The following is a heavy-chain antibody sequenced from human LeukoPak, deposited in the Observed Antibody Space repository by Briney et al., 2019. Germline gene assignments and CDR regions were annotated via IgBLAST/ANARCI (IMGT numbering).Heavy chain of an antibody. CDR2: IRSKAYGGTT. D-gene: IGHD2-2*01. CDR1: GFTFGDYA. Sequence: TGGSLRLSCTASGFTFGDYAMSWFRQAPGKGLEWVGFIRSKAYGGTTENAASVKGRFTISRDDSKSIAYLQMNSLKTEDTAVYYCARGGVYCSSVSCSVDYWGQGILVTVSS. J-gene: IGHJ4*02. V-gene: IGHV3-49*03. CDR3: ARGGVYCSSVSCSVDY.